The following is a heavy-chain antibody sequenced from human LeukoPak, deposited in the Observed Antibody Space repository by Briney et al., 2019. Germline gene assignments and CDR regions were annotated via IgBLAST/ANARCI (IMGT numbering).Heavy chain of an antibody. V-gene: IGHV4-59*01. CDR3: ARGNYDSRGYSTAFDI. J-gene: IGHJ3*02. CDR1: GGSFSSFH. D-gene: IGHD3-22*01. CDR2: IYYSGST. Sequence: SETLSLTCTVSGGSFSSFHWSWIRQPPGKRLEWIGYIYYSGSTNSNPSLKSRVIISADTSKSQFSLRLSSVTAADTAMYYCARGNYDSRGYSTAFDIWGQGAMVTVSS.